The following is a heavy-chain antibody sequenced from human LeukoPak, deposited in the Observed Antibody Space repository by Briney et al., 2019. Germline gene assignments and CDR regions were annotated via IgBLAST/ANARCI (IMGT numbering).Heavy chain of an antibody. J-gene: IGHJ4*02. CDR2: INPNSGGT. V-gene: IGHV1-2*02. D-gene: IGHD6-13*01. CDR3: ARISGVSPLYSSNGLDDY. Sequence: ASVTVSCKASGYTFTGYYMHWVRQAPGQGLEWMGWINPNSGGTNYAQKFQGRVTMTTDTSTSTAYMELRSLRSDDTAVYYCARISGVSPLYSSNGLDDYWGQGTLVTVSS. CDR1: GYTFTGYY.